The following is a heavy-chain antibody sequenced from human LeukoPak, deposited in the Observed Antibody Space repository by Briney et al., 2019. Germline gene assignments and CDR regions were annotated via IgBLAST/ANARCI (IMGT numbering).Heavy chain of an antibody. CDR1: GGTFSSYA. Sequence: GASVKVSCKASGGTFSSYAISWVRQAPGQGLELRGRIIPIFGTANYAQKFQGRVTITTDESTSTAYMELSSLRSEDTAVYYCAISIAVAWYVNWFDPWGQGTLVTVSS. J-gene: IGHJ5*02. D-gene: IGHD6-19*01. CDR2: IIPIFGTA. V-gene: IGHV1-69*05. CDR3: AISIAVAWYVNWFDP.